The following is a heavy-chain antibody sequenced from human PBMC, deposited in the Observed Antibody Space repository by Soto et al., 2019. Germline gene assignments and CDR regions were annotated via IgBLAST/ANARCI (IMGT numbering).Heavy chain of an antibody. Sequence: ASVKVSCKASGYIFTSYYIHWVRQAPGQGLEWMGWINPFDGSRMFAQSFQGRVTMTRDTSTSTVYMEVSSLRPEDTAMYYCARVYCSGGSCYGIDYWG. CDR2: INPFDGSR. CDR1: GYIFTSYY. J-gene: IGHJ4*01. V-gene: IGHV1-46*01. D-gene: IGHD2-15*01. CDR3: ARVYCSGGSCYGIDY.